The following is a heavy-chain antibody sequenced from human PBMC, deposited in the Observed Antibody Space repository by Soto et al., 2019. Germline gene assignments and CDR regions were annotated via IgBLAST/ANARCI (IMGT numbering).Heavy chain of an antibody. D-gene: IGHD2-2*01. CDR2: INAGNGNT. Sequence: ASVKVSCKASGYTFTSYAMHWVRQAPGQRLEWMGWINAGNGNTKYSQKYQGRVTITRDTSASTAYMELSSLRSEDTAVYYCARARPLYCSSTSCPPRGWFDPLGQGTLVTVSS. J-gene: IGHJ5*02. V-gene: IGHV1-3*01. CDR3: ARARPLYCSSTSCPPRGWFDP. CDR1: GYTFTSYA.